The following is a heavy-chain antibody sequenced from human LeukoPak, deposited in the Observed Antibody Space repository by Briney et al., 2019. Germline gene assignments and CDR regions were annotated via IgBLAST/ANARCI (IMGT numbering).Heavy chain of an antibody. CDR3: ARRLRIMYYYGSGSLGWFDP. CDR1: GGSFSGYY. V-gene: IGHV4-34*01. J-gene: IGHJ5*02. CDR2: INHSGST. Sequence: SETLSLTCAVYGGSFSGYYWSWIRQPPGKGLEWIGEINHSGSTNYNPSLKSRVTISVDTSKNQFSLKLSSVTAADTAVYYCARRLRIMYYYGSGSLGWFDPWGQGTLVTVSS. D-gene: IGHD3-10*01.